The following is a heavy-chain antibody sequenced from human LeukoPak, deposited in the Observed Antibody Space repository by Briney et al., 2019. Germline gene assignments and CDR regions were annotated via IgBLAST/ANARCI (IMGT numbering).Heavy chain of an antibody. CDR2: ISSSGSPI. J-gene: IGHJ4*02. CDR3: AREVCSGGSCYSSNFDY. D-gene: IGHD2-15*01. CDR1: GFTFSDYY. V-gene: IGHV3-11*04. Sequence: SGGSLRLSCTTSGFTFSDYYMTWIRQAPGKGLEWVSYISSSGSPIDYADSVKGRFTISRDNSKNTLYLQMNSLRAEDTAVYYCAREVCSGGSCYSSNFDYWGQGTLVTVSS.